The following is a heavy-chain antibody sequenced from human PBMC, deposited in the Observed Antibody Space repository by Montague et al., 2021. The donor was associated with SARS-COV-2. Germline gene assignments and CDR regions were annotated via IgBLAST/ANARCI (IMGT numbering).Heavy chain of an antibody. CDR1: GFTVSSNY. Sequence: SLRLSCAASGFTVSSNYMSWVRQAPGKGLEWVSLMYSSGRTSYADSVKGRFTMSRDNSKNTLYLQMNSLRAEDTAVYYCARDFGESRDHWGQGTLVTVSS. CDR3: ARDFGESRDH. D-gene: IGHD3-10*01. CDR2: MYSSGRT. J-gene: IGHJ4*02. V-gene: IGHV3-53*01.